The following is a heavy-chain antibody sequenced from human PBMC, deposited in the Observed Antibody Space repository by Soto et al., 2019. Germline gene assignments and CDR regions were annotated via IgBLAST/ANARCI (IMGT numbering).Heavy chain of an antibody. CDR2: IYYSGST. CDR1: GGSVSSGSYY. V-gene: IGHV4-61*01. CDR3: ARGFRAVVVVPAAIQY. J-gene: IGHJ4*02. D-gene: IGHD2-2*02. Sequence: QVQLQESGPGLVKPSETLSLTCTVSGGSVSSGSYYWSWIRQPPGKGLDWIGYIYYSGSTNYNPSLTSRVTISVDTSKNQFYQKLSSVTAADTAVYYCARGFRAVVVVPAAIQYWGQGTLVTVSS.